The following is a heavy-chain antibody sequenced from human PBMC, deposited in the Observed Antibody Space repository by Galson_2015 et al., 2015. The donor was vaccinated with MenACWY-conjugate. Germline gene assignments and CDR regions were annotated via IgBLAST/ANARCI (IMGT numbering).Heavy chain of an antibody. J-gene: IGHJ3*02. CDR1: GFTFSNYA. CDR2: IGGSAGTT. Sequence: SLRLSCAASGFTFSNYAMNWVRQAPGKGLEWVSTIGGSAGTTYYADSVKGRFTISRDNSKDTLYLQMNSLRAEDTAVYYCECATRHAFDIWGQGTMVTVSS. CDR3: ECATRHAFDI. D-gene: IGHD5-24*01. V-gene: IGHV3-23*01.